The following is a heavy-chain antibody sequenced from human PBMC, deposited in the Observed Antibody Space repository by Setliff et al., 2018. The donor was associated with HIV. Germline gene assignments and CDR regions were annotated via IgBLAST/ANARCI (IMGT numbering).Heavy chain of an antibody. CDR2: IYYSGST. J-gene: IGHJ4*02. V-gene: IGHV4-39*01. CDR3: ARHPKLYSYGSFFDY. CDR1: GGSISSSSYY. D-gene: IGHD5-18*01. Sequence: SETLSLTCTVSGGSISSSSYYWGWIRQPPGKGLEWIGSIYYSGSTYYNPSLKSRVTISVDTSKNQFSLKLSSVTAADTAVYYCARHPKLYSYGSFFDYWGQGTLVTVSS.